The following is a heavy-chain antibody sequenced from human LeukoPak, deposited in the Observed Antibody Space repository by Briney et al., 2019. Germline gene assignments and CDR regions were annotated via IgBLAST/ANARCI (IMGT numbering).Heavy chain of an antibody. CDR2: MNPSSGNT. V-gene: IGHV1-8*01. D-gene: IGHD3-10*01. CDR1: GYSFTGYD. Sequence: ASVKVSCKASGYSFTGYDINWVRQATGQRPEWIGWMNPSSGNTGYAQRFQGRVTMTRDTSTSTAYLELSSLRSEDTAVYYCAAHTYYFSSGSFGHWGQGTLVTVSS. CDR3: AAHTYYFSSGSFGH. J-gene: IGHJ4*02.